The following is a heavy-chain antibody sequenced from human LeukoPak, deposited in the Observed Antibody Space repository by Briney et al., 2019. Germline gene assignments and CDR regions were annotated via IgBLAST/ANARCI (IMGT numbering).Heavy chain of an antibody. J-gene: IGHJ4*02. CDR1: GGSFSGYY. D-gene: IGHD6-13*01. V-gene: IGHV4-34*01. Sequence: PSETLSLTCAVYGGSFSGYYWSWIRQPPGKGLEWIGEINHSGSTNYNPSLKSRVTISVDTSKNQFSLKLSSVTAADTAVYYCARYRYSSSWYSSQYYFDYWGQGTLVTVSS. CDR2: INHSGST. CDR3: ARYRYSSSWYSSQYYFDY.